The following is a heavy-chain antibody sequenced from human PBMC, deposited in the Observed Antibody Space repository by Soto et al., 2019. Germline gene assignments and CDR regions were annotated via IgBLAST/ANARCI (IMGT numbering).Heavy chain of an antibody. CDR3: ARVLRFLEWLSLDY. CDR1: GGSISSGGYY. V-gene: IGHV4-31*03. J-gene: IGHJ4*02. Sequence: SETLSLTCTVSGGSISSGGYYWSWIRQHPGKGLEWIGYIYYSGSTYYNPSLKSRVTISVDTSKNQFSLKLSSVTAADTAVYYCARVLRFLEWLSLDYWGQGTLVTVSS. D-gene: IGHD3-3*01. CDR2: IYYSGST.